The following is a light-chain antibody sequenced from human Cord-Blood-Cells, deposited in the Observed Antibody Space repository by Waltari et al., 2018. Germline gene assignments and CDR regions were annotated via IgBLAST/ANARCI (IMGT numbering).Light chain of an antibody. CDR1: QSVSSY. CDR3: QQRSNWPYS. J-gene: IGKJ2*03. V-gene: IGKV3-11*01. CDR2: DAS. Sequence: EIELTQSPATLSLSPGERATLSCMASQSVSSYLAWYQQKPGQAPRLLIYDASNRATGIPARFSGSGSGTDFTLTISSLEPEDFAVYYCQQRSNWPYSFGQGTKLEIK.